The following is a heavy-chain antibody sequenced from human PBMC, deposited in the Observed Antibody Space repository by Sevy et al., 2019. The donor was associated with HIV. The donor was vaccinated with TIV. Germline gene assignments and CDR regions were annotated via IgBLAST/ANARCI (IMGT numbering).Heavy chain of an antibody. CDR3: VKDRIETILWSKGDWFDP. D-gene: IGHD3-9*01. V-gene: IGHV3-64D*06. J-gene: IGHJ5*02. CDR1: GFIFSNYA. Sequence: GGSLRLSCSASGFIFSNYAMHWVRQAPGKGLEYVSGLSSHNAGSTYYADSVNDRFTISRDNSKNTLYLQMTSLRTEDTAVYYCVKDRIETILWSKGDWFDPWGQGTLVTVSS. CDR2: LSSHNAGST.